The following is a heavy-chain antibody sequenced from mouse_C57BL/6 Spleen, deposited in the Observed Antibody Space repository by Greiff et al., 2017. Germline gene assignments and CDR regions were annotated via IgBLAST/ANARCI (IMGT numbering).Heavy chain of an antibody. CDR3: ALYYGNSWFAY. J-gene: IGHJ3*01. CDR1: GYTFTSYG. D-gene: IGHD2-1*01. V-gene: IGHV1-81*01. Sequence: QVQLQQSGAELARPGASVKLSCKASGYTFTSYGISWVKQRTGQGLEWIGEIYPRSGNTYYNEKFKGKATLTADKSSSTAYMELRSLTAEDSAVYFCALYYGNSWFAYWGQGTLVTVSA. CDR2: IYPRSGNT.